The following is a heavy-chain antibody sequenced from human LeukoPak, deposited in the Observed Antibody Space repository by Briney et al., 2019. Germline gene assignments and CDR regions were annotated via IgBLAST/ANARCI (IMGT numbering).Heavy chain of an antibody. CDR3: ARDSIAVAAFLGFDP. Sequence: GGSLRLSCAAPGFTFSSYWMSWVRQAPGKGLEWVANIKQDGSEKYYVDSVEGRFTISRDNAKNSLYLQMNSLRAEDTAVYYCARDSIAVAAFLGFDPWGQGTLVSVSS. CDR1: GFTFSSYW. V-gene: IGHV3-7*01. J-gene: IGHJ5*02. CDR2: IKQDGSEK. D-gene: IGHD6-19*01.